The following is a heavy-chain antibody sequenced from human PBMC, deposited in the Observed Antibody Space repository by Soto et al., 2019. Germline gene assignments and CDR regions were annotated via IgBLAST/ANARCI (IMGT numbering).Heavy chain of an antibody. V-gene: IGHV1-18*04. CDR2: ISAYNGNT. Sequence: ASVKVSCKASGYTFTSYGISWVRQAPGQGLEWMGWISAYNGNTNYAQKLQGRVTMTTDTSTSTAYMELRSLRSDDTAVYYCARDQRYCSSTSCQQEYYYGMDVWGQGTTVTVSS. J-gene: IGHJ6*02. D-gene: IGHD2-2*01. CDR1: GYTFTSYG. CDR3: ARDQRYCSSTSCQQEYYYGMDV.